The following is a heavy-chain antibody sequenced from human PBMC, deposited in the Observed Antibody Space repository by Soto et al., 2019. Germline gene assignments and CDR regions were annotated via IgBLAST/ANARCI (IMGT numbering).Heavy chain of an antibody. CDR1: GFTFSSSA. J-gene: IGHJ6*02. V-gene: IGHV3-30-3*01. Sequence: QVQLVESGGGVVQPGRSLRLSCAASGFTFSSSAMHWVRQAPGKGLEWVAVISYDGSNKYYADSVKGRFTISRDNSKNTLYLQLNSLRAEDTAVYYCARDLVGATPYSYYYYGMDVWGQGTTVTVSS. D-gene: IGHD1-26*01. CDR2: ISYDGSNK. CDR3: ARDLVGATPYSYYYYGMDV.